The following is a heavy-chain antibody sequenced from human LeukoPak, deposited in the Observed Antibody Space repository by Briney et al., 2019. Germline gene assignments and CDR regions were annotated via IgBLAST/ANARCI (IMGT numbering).Heavy chain of an antibody. CDR3: ARGRRGSGWSLRHSVDV. Sequence: PSETLSLTCTVSGGSISSYYWSWIRQPPGKGLEWIGYIYYSGSTNYNPSLKSRVTISVDTSKNQFSLKLSSVTAADTAVYYCARGRRGSGWSLRHSVDVWGKGTTVTVSS. J-gene: IGHJ6*04. V-gene: IGHV4-59*12. CDR2: IYYSGST. CDR1: GGSISSYY. D-gene: IGHD6-19*01.